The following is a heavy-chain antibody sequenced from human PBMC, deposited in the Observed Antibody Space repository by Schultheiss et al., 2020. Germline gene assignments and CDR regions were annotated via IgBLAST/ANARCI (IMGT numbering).Heavy chain of an antibody. CDR2: TYYRSKWYN. CDR3: ARFAGNAFDI. CDR1: GDSVSSNSVA. V-gene: IGHV6-1*01. J-gene: IGHJ3*02. Sequence: SETLSLTCAISGDSVSSNSVAWNWIRQSPSRGLELLGRTYYRSKWYNDYAVSVKSRITINPDTSKNQFSLQLNSVTPEDTAVYYCARFAGNAFDIWGQGTRVTVSS.